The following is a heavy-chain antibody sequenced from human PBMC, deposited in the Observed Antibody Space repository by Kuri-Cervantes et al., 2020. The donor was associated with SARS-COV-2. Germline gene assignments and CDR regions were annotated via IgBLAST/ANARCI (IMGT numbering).Heavy chain of an antibody. CDR2: INAGNGNT. CDR3: AREYYNSSGYCYYYYYGMDV. J-gene: IGHJ6*02. D-gene: IGHD3-22*01. V-gene: IGHV1-3*01. CDR1: GYTFTSYA. Sequence: ASVKVSCKASGYTFTSYAMHWVRQAPGQRLEWMGWINAGNGNTKYSQKFQGRVTITRDTSASTAYMELSSLRSEDTAVYYCAREYYNSSGYCYYYYYGMDVWGQGTTVTVSS.